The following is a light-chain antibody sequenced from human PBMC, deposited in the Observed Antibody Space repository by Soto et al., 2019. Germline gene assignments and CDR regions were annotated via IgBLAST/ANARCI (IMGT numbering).Light chain of an antibody. J-gene: IGKJ1*01. CDR2: KAS. CDR3: QQYSYFAT. CDR1: QSISSW. Sequence: DIQMTQSPSTLSASVGDRVTITCRASQSISSWLTWYQQKAGQAPKLLIYKASIVESGVPSRFSGSGSGTEFTLTISRQQPDDSATYYCQQYSYFATFGQGTRVEVK. V-gene: IGKV1-5*03.